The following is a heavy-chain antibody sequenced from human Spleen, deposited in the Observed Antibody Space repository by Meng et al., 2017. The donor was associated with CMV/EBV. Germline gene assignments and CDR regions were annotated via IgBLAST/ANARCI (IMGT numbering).Heavy chain of an antibody. CDR1: GGYISGYY. J-gene: IGHJ5*02. CDR2: ISSSGSI. CDR3: ARAGARGVPLDS. D-gene: IGHD3-10*01. Sequence: QVLPREAVPGRLKSSETLSLARTCSGGYISGYYLTWIRQSAWKGLEWFGRISSSGSIDDNHSSRSRAIMSIDTSKNQLSLKLFSVTAADTAVYYCARAGARGVPLDSWGQGILVTVSS. V-gene: IGHV4-4*07.